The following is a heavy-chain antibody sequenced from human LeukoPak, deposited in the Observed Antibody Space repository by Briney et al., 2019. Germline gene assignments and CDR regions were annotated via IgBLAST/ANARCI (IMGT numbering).Heavy chain of an antibody. J-gene: IGHJ5*01. Sequence: SETLSLTCTVSGDSISNYLWNWIRRPPGKGLEWIGYTYYNGNTNSNPSLRSRVSMSVDTSKNQFSLKLTSMTAADTAIYYCARRIVGTGWGRENWLDSWGQGTLVTVSS. CDR2: TYYNGNT. CDR3: ARRIVGTGWGRENWLDS. D-gene: IGHD3/OR15-3a*01. CDR1: GDSISNYL. V-gene: IGHV4-59*08.